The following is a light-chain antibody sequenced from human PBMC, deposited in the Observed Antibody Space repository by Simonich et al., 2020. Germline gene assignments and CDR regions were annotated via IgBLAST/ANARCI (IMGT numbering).Light chain of an antibody. CDR1: SSNIGNNY. V-gene: IGLV1-51*01. CDR2: DNK. J-gene: IGLJ3*02. CDR3: GTWDSSLSAGV. Sequence: QSVLTQPPSVSAAPGKKVTISCSGSSSNIGNNYVSWYQQLPGTAPKLLIYDNKKRPSGFPDRFSGSKSGTSATLGITGLQTGDEADYYCGTWDSSLSAGVFGGGTKLTVL.